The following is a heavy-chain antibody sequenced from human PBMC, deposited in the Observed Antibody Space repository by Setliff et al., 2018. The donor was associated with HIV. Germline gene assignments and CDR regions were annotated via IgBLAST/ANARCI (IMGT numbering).Heavy chain of an antibody. V-gene: IGHV4-34*01. J-gene: IGHJ4*02. CDR3: ARAPSTVTSRFDY. CDR1: GGSISSYY. CDR2: INHSGDT. Sequence: SETLSLTCTVSGGSISSYYWNWMRQPPGRGLEWIGEINHSGDTNYNPSLKSRVTISVDTSKNQFSLNLTSVTAADTGVYYCARAPSTVTSRFDYWGQGTLVTVSS. D-gene: IGHD4-17*01.